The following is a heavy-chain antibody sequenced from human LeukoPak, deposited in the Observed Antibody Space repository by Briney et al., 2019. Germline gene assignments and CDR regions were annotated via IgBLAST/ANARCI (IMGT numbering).Heavy chain of an antibody. J-gene: IGHJ4*02. CDR3: ARFEGYDVLTGYAYYFDH. CDR1: GGSISSYY. Sequence: PSETLSLTCTVSGGSISSYYWSWIRQPPGKGVECIGYIYYSGSTNYNPSLKSGVTISVDTSKNQFSLKLNSVTAADTAVYYCARFEGYDVLTGYAYYFDHWGQGTLVTVSS. D-gene: IGHD3-9*01. V-gene: IGHV4-59*01. CDR2: IYYSGST.